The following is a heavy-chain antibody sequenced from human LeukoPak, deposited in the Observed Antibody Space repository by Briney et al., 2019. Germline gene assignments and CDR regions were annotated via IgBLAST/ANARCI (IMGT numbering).Heavy chain of an antibody. CDR3: ARDQADFWSGLNWFDP. D-gene: IGHD3-3*01. Sequence: ASVKVSCKASGYTFTGYYMHWVRQAPGQGLEWMGWINPNSGGTNYAQKFQGRVTMTRDTSISTAYMELSRLRSDDTAVYYCARDQADFWSGLNWFDPWGQGTLVTVSS. J-gene: IGHJ5*02. V-gene: IGHV1-2*02. CDR1: GYTFTGYY. CDR2: INPNSGGT.